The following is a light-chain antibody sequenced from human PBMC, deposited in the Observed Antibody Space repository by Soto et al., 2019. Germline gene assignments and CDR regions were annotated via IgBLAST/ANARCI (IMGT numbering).Light chain of an antibody. CDR2: KVS. J-gene: IGKJ1*01. Sequence: DVVMTQSPLSLPVTLGQPATISCRSSQSLVYSDGDTYLNWFLQRPGQSPRRLIYKVSNRDFGVPDRFSGSGSGTDFTLKISRVEAEDVGVYYCMQGTHWPRTFGQGTKVEIK. CDR1: QSLVYSDGDTY. CDR3: MQGTHWPRT. V-gene: IGKV2-30*01.